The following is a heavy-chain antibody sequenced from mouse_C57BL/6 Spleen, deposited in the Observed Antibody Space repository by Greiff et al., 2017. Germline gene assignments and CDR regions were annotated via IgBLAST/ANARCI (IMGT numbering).Heavy chain of an antibody. Sequence: EESGPGLVKPSQSLSLTCSVTGYSITSGYYWNWIRQFPGNKLEWMGYISYDGSNNYNPSLKNRISITRDTSKNQFFLKLNSVTTEDTATYYCARDYYGSSGYFDVWGTGTTVTVSS. CDR1: GYSITSGYY. V-gene: IGHV3-6*01. CDR3: ARDYYGSSGYFDV. J-gene: IGHJ1*03. CDR2: ISYDGSN. D-gene: IGHD1-1*01.